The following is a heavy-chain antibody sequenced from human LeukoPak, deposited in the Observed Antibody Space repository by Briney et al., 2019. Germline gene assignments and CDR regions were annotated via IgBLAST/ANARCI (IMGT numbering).Heavy chain of an antibody. Sequence: SETLSLTCAVYGGSFSDSYWTWIRQPPGKGLEWIGEINHSGSTNYNPSLKSRVTISVDTSKNQFSLKLSSVTAADTAVYYCARVKYDFWSGYYAYYGMDVWGQGTTVTVSS. D-gene: IGHD3-3*01. CDR1: GGSFSDSY. CDR3: ARVKYDFWSGYYAYYGMDV. V-gene: IGHV4-34*01. J-gene: IGHJ6*02. CDR2: INHSGST.